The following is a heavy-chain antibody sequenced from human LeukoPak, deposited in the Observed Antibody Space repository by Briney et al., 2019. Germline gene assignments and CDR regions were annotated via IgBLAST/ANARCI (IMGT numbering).Heavy chain of an antibody. CDR1: GFTFSSYS. Sequence: GGSLRLSCAASGFTFSSYSMNWVRQAPGKGLEWVSSISSSSSYIYYADSVKGRFTISRDNAKNSLYLQINSLRAEDTAVYYCARDWNIGWGQGTLVTVSS. J-gene: IGHJ4*02. CDR2: ISSSSSYI. V-gene: IGHV3-21*01. D-gene: IGHD1/OR15-1a*01. CDR3: ARDWNIG.